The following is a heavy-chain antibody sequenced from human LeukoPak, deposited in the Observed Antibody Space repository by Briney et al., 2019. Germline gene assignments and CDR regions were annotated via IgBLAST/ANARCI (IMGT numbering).Heavy chain of an antibody. Sequence: GGSLRLSCTDSGLNFGDHAMNWVRQAPGKGLEWVGFIRSKAYSGTTQYGASVKGRFTISRDDSKSIAYLQMNSLKTEDTAMCFCTRARTYYYDSSGYDPWGQGTLVTVSS. CDR2: IRSKAYSGTT. CDR3: TRARTYYYDSSGYDP. V-gene: IGHV3-49*04. J-gene: IGHJ5*02. D-gene: IGHD3-22*01. CDR1: GLNFGDHA.